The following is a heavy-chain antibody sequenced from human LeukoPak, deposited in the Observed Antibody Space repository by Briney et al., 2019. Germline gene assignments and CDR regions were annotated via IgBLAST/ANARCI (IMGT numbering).Heavy chain of an antibody. CDR2: ISSGGGYT. D-gene: IGHD4-17*01. CDR1: GFTFNLYS. J-gene: IGHJ4*02. V-gene: IGHV3-64D*08. Sequence: PGGSLRLSCLASGFTFNLYSMHWVRQAPGKGLEFVSVISSGGGYTYYAYSVKGRFTISRDNSKNTVYLQMNSLRADDTAVYYCTKLLDYCDGVTCDNSGTYAGGQRTPVS. CDR3: TKLLDYCDGVTCDNSGTYA.